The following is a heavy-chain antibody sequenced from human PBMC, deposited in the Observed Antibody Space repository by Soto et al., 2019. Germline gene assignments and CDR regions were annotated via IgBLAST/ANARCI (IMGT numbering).Heavy chain of an antibody. Sequence: PGGSLRLSCAASGFTFSSHEMNWVRQAPGKGLQWISYTDGSGNTIYYADSVKGRFTISRDNAKNSLYLQMNSLRAEDTAVYYCTKDPYMDVWGQGTTVTVSS. CDR1: GFTFSSHE. J-gene: IGHJ6*02. CDR3: TKDPYMDV. CDR2: TDGSGNTI. V-gene: IGHV3-48*03.